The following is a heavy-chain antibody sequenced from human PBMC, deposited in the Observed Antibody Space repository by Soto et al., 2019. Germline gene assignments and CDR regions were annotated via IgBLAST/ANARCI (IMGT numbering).Heavy chain of an antibody. J-gene: IGHJ4*02. V-gene: IGHV5-10-1*01. D-gene: IGHD3-9*01. CDR1: GYSFPSYW. Sequence: ESLKLSCKGSGYSFPSYWIIWVRQMPGKGLEWMGRIDPSDSYTNYSPSFQGNVTISADKSISTAYLQWSSLKASDTAMYYCERLYYDILTGLTADYWGQGTLVTVSS. CDR2: IDPSDSYT. CDR3: ERLYYDILTGLTADY.